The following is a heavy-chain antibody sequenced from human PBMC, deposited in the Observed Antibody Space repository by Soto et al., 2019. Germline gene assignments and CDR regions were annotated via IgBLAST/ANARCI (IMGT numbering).Heavy chain of an antibody. Sequence: GGSLRLSCAASGFTFSSYGMHWVRQAPGKGLEWVAVIWYDGSNKYYADSVKGRFTISSDNSKNTLYLQMNSLRAEDTAVYYCARSSPDTRSYGMDVWGQGTTVTVSS. CDR1: GFTFSSYG. V-gene: IGHV3-33*01. CDR3: ARSSPDTRSYGMDV. J-gene: IGHJ6*02. CDR2: IWYDGSNK. D-gene: IGHD3-3*01.